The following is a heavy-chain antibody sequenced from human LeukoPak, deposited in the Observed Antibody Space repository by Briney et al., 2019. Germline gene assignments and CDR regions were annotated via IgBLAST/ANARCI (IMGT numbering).Heavy chain of an antibody. CDR2: VYYSGST. J-gene: IGHJ4*02. Sequence: PSETLSLTCVVSGGSVSGYYWGWIRQPPGRGLEWIGYVYYSGSTNYNPSFKSRITISVDTSKNQFSLKLSSVTAADTAVYYCASHGGTNFDYWGQGTLVTVSS. D-gene: IGHD1-1*01. CDR3: ASHGGTNFDY. CDR1: GGSVSGYY. V-gene: IGHV4-59*02.